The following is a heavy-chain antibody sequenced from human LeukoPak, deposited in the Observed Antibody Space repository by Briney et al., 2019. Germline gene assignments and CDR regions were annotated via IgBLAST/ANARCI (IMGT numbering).Heavy chain of an antibody. D-gene: IGHD6-13*01. J-gene: IGHJ4*02. CDR2: INPSGGST. V-gene: IGHV1-46*01. CDR3: ARGDDSSREVPDVGNFDY. Sequence: ASVKVSCKASGYTFTSYYMHWVRQAPGQGLEWMGIINPSGGSTSYAQMFQGRVTMTRDTSTSTVYMELSSLRSEDTAVYYCARGDDSSREVPDVGNFDYWGQGTLVTVSS. CDR1: GYTFTSYY.